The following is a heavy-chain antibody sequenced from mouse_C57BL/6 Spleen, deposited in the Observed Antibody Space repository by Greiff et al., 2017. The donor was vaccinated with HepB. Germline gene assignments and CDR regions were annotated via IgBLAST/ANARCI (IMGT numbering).Heavy chain of an antibody. CDR1: GYTFTSYW. V-gene: IGHV1-64*01. CDR2: IHPNSGST. CDR3: AREGDYGSSYYFDY. J-gene: IGHJ2*01. D-gene: IGHD1-1*01. Sequence: QVHVKQSGAELVKPGASVKLSCKASGYTFTSYWMHWVKQRPGQGLEWIGMIHPNSGSTNYNEKFKSKATLTVDKSSSTAYMQLSSLTSEDSAVYYCAREGDYGSSYYFDYWGQGTTLTVSS.